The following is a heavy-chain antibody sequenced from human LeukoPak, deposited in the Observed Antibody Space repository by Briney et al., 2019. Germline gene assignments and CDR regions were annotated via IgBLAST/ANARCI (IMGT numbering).Heavy chain of an antibody. V-gene: IGHV3-23*01. CDR1: GFTFSSYA. CDR3: AKVGLERHQFDY. J-gene: IGHJ4*02. CDR2: ISGSGGST. Sequence: GGSLRLSCAASGFTFSSYAMSWVRQAPGKGLEWVSAISGSGGSTYYADSVKGRFTISRGNSKNTLYLQMNSLRAEDTAVYYCAKVGLERHQFDYWGQGTLVTVSS. D-gene: IGHD1-1*01.